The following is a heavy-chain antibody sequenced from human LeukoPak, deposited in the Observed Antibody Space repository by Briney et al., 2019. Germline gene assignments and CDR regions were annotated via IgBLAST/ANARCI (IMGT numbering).Heavy chain of an antibody. CDR2: IYHSGST. CDR3: ARDGGSYSSSRWFDP. D-gene: IGHD6-13*01. CDR1: GYSISSGYD. J-gene: IGHJ5*02. V-gene: IGHV4-38-2*02. Sequence: SETLSLTCTVSGYSISSGYDWGWSRQPPGEGVEWSGMIYHSGSTYYNPSLKSRVTISVDTSKNQFSLKLSSVTAADTAVYYCARDGGSYSSSRWFDPWGQGTLVTVSS.